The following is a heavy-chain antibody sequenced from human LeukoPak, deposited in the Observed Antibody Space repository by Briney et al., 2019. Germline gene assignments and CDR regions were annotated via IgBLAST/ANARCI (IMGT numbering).Heavy chain of an antibody. Sequence: PGGSLRLSCEASGFTFSTYAMSWVRQAPGKGLEWVSAISGSGIKTHYADSVKGRFTISRDNSKNTLYLQMNSLRADDTAVYYCAKDLSGYNSAWGQGTLVTVSS. CDR2: ISGSGIKT. D-gene: IGHD2-15*01. J-gene: IGHJ5*02. CDR1: GFTFSTYA. V-gene: IGHV3-23*01. CDR3: AKDLSGYNSA.